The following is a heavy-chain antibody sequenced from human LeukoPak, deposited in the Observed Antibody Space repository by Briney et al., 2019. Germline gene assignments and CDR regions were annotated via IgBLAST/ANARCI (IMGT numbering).Heavy chain of an antibody. Sequence: GGSLRLFCAASGFTFNTFNMNWVRQAPGQGLEWVSSITSGGDYIYYADSVKGRFTTSRDNAKNSLSLQLNSLRVEDMAVYDCARGHYDVLAASYKWTPDYWAQGTLVTVSS. CDR1: GFTFNTFN. J-gene: IGHJ4*02. V-gene: IGHV3-21*01. CDR2: ITSGGDYI. CDR3: ARGHYDVLAASYKWTPDY. D-gene: IGHD3-9*01.